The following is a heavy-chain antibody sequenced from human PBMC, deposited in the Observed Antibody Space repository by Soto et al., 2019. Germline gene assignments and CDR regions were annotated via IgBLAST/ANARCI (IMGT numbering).Heavy chain of an antibody. CDR3: ARDTTQSVVVPAAMEAFDI. Sequence: GGSLRLSCAASGFTFSSYSMNWVRQAPGKGLEWVSSISSSSSYIYYADSVKGRFTISRDNAKNSLYLQMNSLRAEDTAVYYCARDTTQSVVVPAAMEAFDIWGQGTMVTVSS. CDR1: GFTFSSYS. CDR2: ISSSSSYI. J-gene: IGHJ3*02. V-gene: IGHV3-21*01. D-gene: IGHD2-2*01.